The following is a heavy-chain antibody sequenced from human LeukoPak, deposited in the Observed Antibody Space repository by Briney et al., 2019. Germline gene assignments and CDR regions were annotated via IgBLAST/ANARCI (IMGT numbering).Heavy chain of an antibody. CDR3: AKDHEEQWRPDGY. CDR1: GFTFSSYG. Sequence: HPGRSLRLSCAASGFTFSSYGMHWVRQAPGKGLEWVAVISYDGSNKYYADSVKGRFTTSRDNSKNTLYLQMNSLRAKDTAVYYCAKDHEEQWRPDGYWGQGTLVTVSS. V-gene: IGHV3-30*18. J-gene: IGHJ4*02. CDR2: ISYDGSNK. D-gene: IGHD6-19*01.